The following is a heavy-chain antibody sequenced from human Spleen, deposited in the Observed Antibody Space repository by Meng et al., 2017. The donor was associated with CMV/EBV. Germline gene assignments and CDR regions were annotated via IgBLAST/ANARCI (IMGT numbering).Heavy chain of an antibody. V-gene: IGHV1-2*02. CDR1: GYTFSGHY. CDR2: IDPKSGGI. J-gene: IGHJ6*02. D-gene: IGHD2-15*01. Sequence: ASVKVSCKASGYTFSGHYLHWVRQAPGQGLEWMGWIDPKSGGINYAQTFEDRVTMTRDKSISTAYMELTRLRSDDTAVYFCAREFFEGVDATLFRGMDVWGQGTTVTVSS. CDR3: AREFFEGVDATLFRGMDV.